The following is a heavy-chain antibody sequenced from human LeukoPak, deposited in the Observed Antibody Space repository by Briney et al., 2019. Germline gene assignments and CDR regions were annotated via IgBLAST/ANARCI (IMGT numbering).Heavy chain of an antibody. CDR2: ISSSGSTI. CDR3: ARNRYRSSTSRPNWFDP. V-gene: IGHV3-48*03. CDR1: GFTFSSYE. J-gene: IGHJ5*02. D-gene: IGHD2-2*01. Sequence: GGSLRLSCAASGFTFSSYEMNWVRQAPGKGLEWVSYISSSGSTIYYADSVKGRFTISRDNAKNSLYLQMNSLRAEDTAVYYCARNRYRSSTSRPNWFDPWGQGTLVTVSS.